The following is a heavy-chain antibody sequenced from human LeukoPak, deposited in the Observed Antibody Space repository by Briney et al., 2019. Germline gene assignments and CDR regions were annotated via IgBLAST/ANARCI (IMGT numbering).Heavy chain of an antibody. J-gene: IGHJ4*02. Sequence: ASVKVSCKASGYTFTSSALNWVRQAPGQGLEWMGWINTNTGNPTYAQGFTGRFVFSLDTSVSTAYLQISSLKAEDTAVYYCATDLKKGDSGCFDYWGQGTLVTVSS. CDR1: GYTFTSSA. CDR3: ATDLKKGDSGCFDY. D-gene: IGHD6-19*01. V-gene: IGHV7-4-1*02. CDR2: INTNTGNP.